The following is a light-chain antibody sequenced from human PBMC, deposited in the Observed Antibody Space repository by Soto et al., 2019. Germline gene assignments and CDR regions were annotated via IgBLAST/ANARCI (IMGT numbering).Light chain of an antibody. CDR3: QQYTTYSALT. CDR2: DAS. V-gene: IGKV1-5*01. J-gene: IGKJ4*01. Sequence: DIQMTQSPSTLSASVGDRVTITCRASQSISSWLAWYQQKLGRAPRLLIYDASSLESGVPSRFSGSGSGTEFTLTISSLQPDDFATDYGQQYTTYSALTFGGGNKVEI. CDR1: QSISSW.